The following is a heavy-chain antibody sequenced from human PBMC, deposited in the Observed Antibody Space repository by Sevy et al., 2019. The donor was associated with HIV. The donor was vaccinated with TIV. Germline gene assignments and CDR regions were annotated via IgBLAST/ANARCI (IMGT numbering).Heavy chain of an antibody. D-gene: IGHD3-22*01. Sequence: GGSLRLSCTASGFTFGDYAMSWVRQAPGKGLEWVGSIRSKAYGGTTEYAASVKGRFTISRDDSKSIAYLQMNSLKTEDTAVYYCTRKKDYYDSSGYYYFDAFDIWGQGTMVTVSS. CDR1: GFTFGDYA. J-gene: IGHJ3*02. CDR3: TRKKDYYDSSGYYYFDAFDI. V-gene: IGHV3-49*04. CDR2: IRSKAYGGTT.